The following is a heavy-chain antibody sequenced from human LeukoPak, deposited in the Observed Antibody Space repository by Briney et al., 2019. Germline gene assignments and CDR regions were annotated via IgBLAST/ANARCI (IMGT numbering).Heavy chain of an antibody. CDR3: ARRVGSSSWYGVYYYMDV. D-gene: IGHD6-13*01. CDR2: IYPGDSDT. V-gene: IGHV5-51*01. Sequence: GESLKISCKGSGYSFTSYWIGWVRQMPGKGLEWMGIIYPGDSDTRCSPSFQGQVTISADKSISTAYLQWSSLKASDTAMYYCARRVGSSSWYGVYYYMDVWGKGTTVTVSS. CDR1: GYSFTSYW. J-gene: IGHJ6*03.